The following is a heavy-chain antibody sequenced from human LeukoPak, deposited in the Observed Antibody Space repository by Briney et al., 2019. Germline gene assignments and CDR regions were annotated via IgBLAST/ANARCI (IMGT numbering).Heavy chain of an antibody. CDR1: GGSISSYY. D-gene: IGHD6-19*01. J-gene: IGHJ5*02. V-gene: IGHV4-59*08. Sequence: SETLSLTRTVSGGSISSYYWSWIRQPPGKGLEWIGYIYYSGSTNYNPSLKSRVTISVDTSKNQFSLKLSSVTAADTAVYYCARHNGWKTWFDPWGQGTLVTVSS. CDR2: IYYSGST. CDR3: ARHNGWKTWFDP.